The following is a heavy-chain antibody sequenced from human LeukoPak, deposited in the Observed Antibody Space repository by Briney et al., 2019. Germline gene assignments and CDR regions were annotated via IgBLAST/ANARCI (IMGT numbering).Heavy chain of an antibody. CDR2: VGISSANT. J-gene: IGHJ4*02. V-gene: IGHV3-48*01. CDR3: ARDTKYAFDN. D-gene: IGHD2-2*01. CDR1: GFTFSAYS. Sequence: GGSLRLACAAAGFTFSAYSTNWVSQAPEEGLEWISYVGISSANTKYADSVKGRFTISGHTAKNSLYLQMNSLRVEDTAVYDCARDTKYAFDNWGQGTLVTVSS.